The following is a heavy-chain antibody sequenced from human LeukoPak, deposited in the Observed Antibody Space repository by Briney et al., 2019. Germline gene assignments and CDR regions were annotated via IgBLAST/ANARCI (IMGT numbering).Heavy chain of an antibody. CDR3: ARAFTSTGYYYVEY. CDR1: GFTFSSFG. CDR2: IWYDGNNK. D-gene: IGHD3-22*01. Sequence: GGSLRLSCAASGFTFSSFGMHWVRQAPGKGLEWLAVIWYDGNNKYYADSVKGRFTISRDNSKNTLYLQMNSLRAEDTAVYYCARAFTSTGYYYVEYWGQGTLVTVSS. V-gene: IGHV3-33*01. J-gene: IGHJ4*02.